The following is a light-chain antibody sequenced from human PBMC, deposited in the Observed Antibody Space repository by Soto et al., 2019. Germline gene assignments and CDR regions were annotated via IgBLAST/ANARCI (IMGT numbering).Light chain of an antibody. CDR3: LQHDNVPFT. J-gene: IGKJ3*01. CDR1: QDISNY. CDR2: DAS. Sequence: DLQMTQSPSSLSASVGDRVTITCQASQDISNYLNWYQQKPGKAPKLLIYDASSLEAGVPSRFSGSGSGTDFTFTISALQPEDVAIYHCLQHDNVPFTFGPGTTVDI. V-gene: IGKV1-33*01.